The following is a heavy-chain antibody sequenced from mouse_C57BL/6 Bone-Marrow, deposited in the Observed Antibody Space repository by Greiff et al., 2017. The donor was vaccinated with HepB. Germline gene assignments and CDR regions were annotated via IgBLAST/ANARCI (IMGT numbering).Heavy chain of an antibody. V-gene: IGHV5-17*01. Sequence: EVQLQQSGGGLVKPGGSLKLSCAASGFTFSDYGMHWVRQAPEKGLEWVAYISSGSSTIYYADTVKGRYTISRDNAKNTLFLQMTSLRSDDTAMYYCARAPFYYDYPYYAIDYWGQGTAVTVSS. CDR3: ARAPFYYDYPYYAIDY. D-gene: IGHD2-4*01. CDR2: ISSGSSTI. J-gene: IGHJ4*01. CDR1: GFTFSDYG.